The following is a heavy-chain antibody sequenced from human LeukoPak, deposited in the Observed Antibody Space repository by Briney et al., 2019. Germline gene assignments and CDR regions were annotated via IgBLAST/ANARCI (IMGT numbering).Heavy chain of an antibody. D-gene: IGHD6-13*01. J-gene: IGHJ4*02. CDR2: VNSDGSTT. CDR1: GYPFSNYW. Sequence: GGSLRLSCAASGYPFSNYWMHWVRQAPGKGLVWVSRVNSDGSTTNYADSVKGRFTISRDNAENTLYMRMNSLRPEDTAVYYCARGYYSSSRFDSWGQGTLVTVSS. CDR3: ARGYYSSSRFDS. V-gene: IGHV3-74*01.